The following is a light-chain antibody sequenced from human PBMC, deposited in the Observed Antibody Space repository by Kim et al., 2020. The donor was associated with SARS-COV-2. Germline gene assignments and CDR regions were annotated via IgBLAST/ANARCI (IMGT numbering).Light chain of an antibody. CDR1: GLRTYH. V-gene: IGLV3-19*01. CDR2: GYS. CDR3: NSRDSSGSHVV. J-gene: IGLJ2*01. Sequence: SSELTQDPAVSVALGQTVTITCQGDGLRTYHASWYQQKPGQAPLLVIYGYSSRPSGIPDRFSGSTSGNTASLTIAGAQAEDDADSYCNSRDSSGSHVVFG.